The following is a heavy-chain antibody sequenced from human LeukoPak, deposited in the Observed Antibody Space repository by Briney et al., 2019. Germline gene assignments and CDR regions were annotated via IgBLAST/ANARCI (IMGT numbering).Heavy chain of an antibody. V-gene: IGHV4-30-4*01. CDR2: IYYSGST. D-gene: IGHD4-23*01. J-gene: IGHJ4*02. Sequence: SETLSLNCTVSGGSISSGDYYWSWIRQPPGKGLEWIGYIYYSGSTYYNPSLKSRVTISVDTSKNQFSLKLSSVTAADTAVYYCARDGGNSAFDYWGQGTLVTVSS. CDR1: GGSISSGDYY. CDR3: ARDGGNSAFDY.